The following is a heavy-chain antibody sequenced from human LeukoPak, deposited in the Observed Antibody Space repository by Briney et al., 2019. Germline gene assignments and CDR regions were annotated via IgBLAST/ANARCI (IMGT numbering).Heavy chain of an antibody. CDR2: ISGSGGSI. CDR1: GFTFSSYA. Sequence: GGSLRLSCAASGFTFSSYAMSWVRQAPGKGLEWVSAISGSGGSIYYADSVKGRFTISRDNSKNTLYLQMNSLRAEDTAVYYFAKDSRASSVFGDLLGLYYYYGMDVWGQGTTVTVSS. V-gene: IGHV3-23*01. D-gene: IGHD3-10*02. J-gene: IGHJ6*02. CDR3: AKDSRASSVFGDLLGLYYYYGMDV.